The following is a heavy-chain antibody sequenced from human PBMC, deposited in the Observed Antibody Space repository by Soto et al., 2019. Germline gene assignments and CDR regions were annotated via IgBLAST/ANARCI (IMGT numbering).Heavy chain of an antibody. CDR2: IIPIFGTA. V-gene: IGHV1-69*13. D-gene: IGHD6-13*01. CDR3: ARGGMGIAAAGRGYYYYGMDV. J-gene: IGHJ6*02. Sequence: GASVKVSCKASGGTFSSYAISWVRQAPGQGLEWMGGIIPIFGTANYAQKFQGRVTITADESTSTAYMELSSLRSEDTAVYYCARGGMGIAAAGRGYYYYGMDVWGQGTTVTVSS. CDR1: GGTFSSYA.